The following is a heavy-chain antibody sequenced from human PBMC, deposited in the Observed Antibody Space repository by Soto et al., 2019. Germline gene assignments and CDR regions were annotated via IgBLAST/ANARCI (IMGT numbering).Heavy chain of an antibody. J-gene: IGHJ4*02. V-gene: IGHV4-31*03. D-gene: IGHD2-15*01. CDR1: GGSISSGGYY. Sequence: SETLSLTCTVSGGSISSGGYYWSWIRQHPGKGLEWIGYIYYSGSTYYNPSLKSRVTISVDTSKNQFSLKLSSVTAADTAVYYCARLSGGHFDYWGQGTLVTVSS. CDR2: IYYSGST. CDR3: ARLSGGHFDY.